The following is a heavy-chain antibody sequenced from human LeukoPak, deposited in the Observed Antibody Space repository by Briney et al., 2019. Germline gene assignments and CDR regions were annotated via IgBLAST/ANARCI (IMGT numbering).Heavy chain of an antibody. CDR2: ISYDGSNK. CDR3: ARDPSLAVVDY. Sequence: PGRSLRLSCAASGFTFSSYAMHWVRQAPGKGLEWVAVISYDGSNKYYADSVKGRFTISRDNSKNTLYLQMNSLRAEDTAVYYCARDPSLAVVDYWGQGTLVTVSS. J-gene: IGHJ4*02. D-gene: IGHD2-15*01. CDR1: GFTFSSYA. V-gene: IGHV3-30-3*01.